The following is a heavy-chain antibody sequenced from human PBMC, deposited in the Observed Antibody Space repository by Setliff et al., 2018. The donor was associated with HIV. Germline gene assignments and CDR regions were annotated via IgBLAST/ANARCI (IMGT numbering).Heavy chain of an antibody. J-gene: IGHJ6*03. CDR3: ARRGYSYVERVYYYYMDV. D-gene: IGHD5-18*01. CDR2: IYYSGST. V-gene: IGHV4-59*08. Sequence: SETLSLTCTVSGGSISSYYWSWIRQPPGKGLEWIGTIYYSGSTNYNPSLKSRVTISVDTSKNQISLKLSSVTAADTAMYYCARRGYSYVERVYYYYMDVWGKGTTVTVSS. CDR1: GGSISSYY.